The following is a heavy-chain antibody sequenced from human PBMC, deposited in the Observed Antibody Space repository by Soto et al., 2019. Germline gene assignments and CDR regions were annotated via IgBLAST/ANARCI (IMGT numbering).Heavy chain of an antibody. Sequence: QVQLVQSGAEVKKPGSSVKVSCKASGGTFSSYAISWVRQVPGQGLEWMGGIIPIFGTADYAQKFQGRVTITADESTSTAYMELSSLRSEDTAVYYCARHPVSGSYAYYYGMDVWGQGTTVTVSS. CDR3: ARHPVSGSYAYYYGMDV. V-gene: IGHV1-69*12. J-gene: IGHJ6*02. D-gene: IGHD1-26*01. CDR2: IIPIFGTA. CDR1: GGTFSSYA.